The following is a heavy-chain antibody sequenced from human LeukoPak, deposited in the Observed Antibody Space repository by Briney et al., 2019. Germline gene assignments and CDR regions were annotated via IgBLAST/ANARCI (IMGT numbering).Heavy chain of an antibody. J-gene: IGHJ4*02. D-gene: IGHD3-10*01. CDR3: ARVRPDYYGSGSYQDY. CDR1: GGTFSSYA. Sequence: GASVKVSCKASGGTFSSYAISWVRQAPGQGLEWMGGIIPIFGTANYAQKFQGRVTITADESTSTAYMELRSLRSDDTAVYYCARVRPDYYGSGSYQDYWGQGTLVTVSS. CDR2: IIPIFGTA. V-gene: IGHV1-69*13.